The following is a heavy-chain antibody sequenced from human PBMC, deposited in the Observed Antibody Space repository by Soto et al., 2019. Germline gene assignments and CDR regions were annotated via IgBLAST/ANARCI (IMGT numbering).Heavy chain of an antibody. CDR1: GFTFNSYS. CDR3: AREGGGYGAYFDY. J-gene: IGHJ4*02. Sequence: EVQLVESGGGLVKPGGSLRLSCAASGFTFNSYSINWVRQAPGKGLEWVSSISSSRSYIYYADSVKGRFTISRDNAKNSLYLQMNSLRAEDTAVYYCAREGGGYGAYFDYWGQGTLVTVSS. CDR2: ISSSRSYI. D-gene: IGHD4-17*01. V-gene: IGHV3-21*01.